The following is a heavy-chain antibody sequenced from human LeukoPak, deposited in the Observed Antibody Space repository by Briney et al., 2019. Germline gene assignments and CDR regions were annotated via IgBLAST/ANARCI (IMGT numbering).Heavy chain of an antibody. J-gene: IGHJ4*02. Sequence: SETLSLTCTVSGVSISSSNSYWGWIRQPPGKGLEWIGSIYYSGNTYYNASLKSQVSISIDTSKNQFSLRLNSVTAADTAMYYCAKSGGYGLIDYWGQGTLVTVSS. CDR2: IYYSGNT. D-gene: IGHD1-26*01. CDR1: GVSISSSNSY. V-gene: IGHV4-39*01. CDR3: AKSGGYGLIDY.